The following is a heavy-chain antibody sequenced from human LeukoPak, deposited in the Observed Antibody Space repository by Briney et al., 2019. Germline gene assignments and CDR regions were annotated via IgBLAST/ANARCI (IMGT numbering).Heavy chain of an antibody. CDR3: GRAGWVQLERRYAFDI. J-gene: IGHJ3*02. Sequence: SGTLSLTCTVPGGSISSNYWSWIRQPPGKGLEWMGYIYYSGSTNYNPSLMSRVTISVGPSNSQFTLKLSSVTAADTAGYYCGRAGWVQLERRYAFDIWGQGTMVTVSS. V-gene: IGHV4-59*01. D-gene: IGHD1-1*01. CDR2: IYYSGST. CDR1: GGSISSNY.